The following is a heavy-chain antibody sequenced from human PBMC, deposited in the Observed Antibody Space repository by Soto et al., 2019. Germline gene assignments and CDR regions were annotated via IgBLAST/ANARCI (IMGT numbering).Heavy chain of an antibody. CDR1: GYTFTSYG. Sequence: ASVKVSCKACGYTFTSYGISWVRQAPGQGLEWMGWISAYNGNTNYAQKLQGRVTMTRDTSTSTVYMELSSLRSEDTAVYYCARDPNYGDYGVYYYYYGMDVWGQGTTVTVSS. J-gene: IGHJ6*02. CDR2: ISAYNGNT. D-gene: IGHD4-17*01. CDR3: ARDPNYGDYGVYYYYYGMDV. V-gene: IGHV1-18*01.